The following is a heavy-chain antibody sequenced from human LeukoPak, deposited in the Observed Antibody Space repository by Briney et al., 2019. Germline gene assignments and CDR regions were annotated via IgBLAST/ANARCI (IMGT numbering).Heavy chain of an antibody. Sequence: GGSLRLSCAASGFTFSDYYMSWIRQAPGEGLEWISYISSSGSSIYYADSVKGRFIISRDNAKNSLYLQMNSLRAEDTAVYYCARLAAAYDYWGQGTLVTVSS. CDR1: GFTFSDYY. V-gene: IGHV3-11*01. J-gene: IGHJ4*02. D-gene: IGHD6-13*01. CDR2: ISSSGSSI. CDR3: ARLAAAYDY.